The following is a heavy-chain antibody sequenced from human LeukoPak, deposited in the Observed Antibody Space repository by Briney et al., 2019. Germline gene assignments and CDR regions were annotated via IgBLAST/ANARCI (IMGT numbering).Heavy chain of an antibody. V-gene: IGHV3-73*01. CDR2: IRSKANSYAT. CDR1: GFTFSGSA. CDR3: TGSGATSY. D-gene: IGHD1-26*01. J-gene: IGHJ4*02. Sequence: GGSLRLSCAASGFTFSGSAMHWVRQASGEGLEWVGRIRSKANSYATAYAASVKGRFTISRDDSKNTAYLQMNSLKTEDTAVYYCTGSGATSYWGQGTLVTVSS.